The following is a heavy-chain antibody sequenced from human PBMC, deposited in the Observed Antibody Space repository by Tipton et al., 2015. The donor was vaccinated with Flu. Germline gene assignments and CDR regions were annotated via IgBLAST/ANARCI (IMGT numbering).Heavy chain of an antibody. J-gene: IGHJ6*03. D-gene: IGHD4-11*01. Sequence: SLRLSCAASGFTFSDYYMSWIRQAPGKGLEWVSYISSSSSYTNYADSVKGRFTISRDNAKNSLYLQMNSLRAEDMAVYYCARAVSTVPDYYYYYMDVWGKGTTVTVSS. CDR1: GFTFSDYY. CDR2: ISSSSSYT. CDR3: ARAVSTVPDYYYYYMDV. V-gene: IGHV3-11*06.